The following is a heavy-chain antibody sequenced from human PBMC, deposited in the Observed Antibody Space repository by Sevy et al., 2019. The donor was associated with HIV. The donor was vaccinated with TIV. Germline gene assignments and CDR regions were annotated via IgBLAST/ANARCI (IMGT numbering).Heavy chain of an antibody. CDR3: ARQVKSLKIFGVVVPYGMDV. Sequence: SETLSLTCTVSGGSITNDNWIWVRQPPNKGLEWVGYISYTGSTSYNPSLKSRVTISVDTSKNELSLKLTSVTDVDTAIYYCARQVKSLKIFGVVVPYGMDVWGQGTTVTVSS. CDR1: GGSITNDN. CDR2: ISYTGST. V-gene: IGHV4-59*01. J-gene: IGHJ6*02. D-gene: IGHD3-3*01.